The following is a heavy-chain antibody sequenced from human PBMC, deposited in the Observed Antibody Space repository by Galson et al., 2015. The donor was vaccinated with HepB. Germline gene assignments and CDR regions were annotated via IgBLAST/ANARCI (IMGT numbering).Heavy chain of an antibody. J-gene: IGHJ4*02. D-gene: IGHD3-10*01. CDR1: GFTFSSYW. CDR2: IKQDGSEK. V-gene: IGHV3-7*03. Sequence: SLRLSCAASGFTFSSYWMSWVRQAPGKGLEWVANIKQDGSEKYYVDSVKGRFTISRDNAKNSLYLQMNSPRAEDTAVYYCARESHYYGLYYFDYWGQGTLVTVSS. CDR3: ARESHYYGLYYFDY.